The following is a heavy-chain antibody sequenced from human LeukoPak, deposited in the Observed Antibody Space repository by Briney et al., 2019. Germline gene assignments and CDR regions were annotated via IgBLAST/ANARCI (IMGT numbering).Heavy chain of an antibody. D-gene: IGHD6-19*01. CDR2: IIPIFGTA. Sequence: SVKVSCKASGYTFTGYYMHWVRQAPGQGLEWMGGIIPIFGTANYAQKFQGRVTITADKSTSTAYMELSSLRSEDTAVYYCAREKGAVAGTYYYGMDVWGQGTTVTVSS. CDR1: GYTFTGYY. V-gene: IGHV1-69*06. CDR3: AREKGAVAGTYYYGMDV. J-gene: IGHJ6*02.